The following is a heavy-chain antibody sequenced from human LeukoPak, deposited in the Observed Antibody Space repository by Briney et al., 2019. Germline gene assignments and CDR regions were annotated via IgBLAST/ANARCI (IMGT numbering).Heavy chain of an antibody. Sequence: GGSLRLSCSASGFTFSSYAMHWVRQAPGKGLEYVSSITSNGDTTYYTDSVKGRFTISRDNSKNTLYLQMSSLRAEDTAVYYCAKGAGSGVRGPTPLDPWGQGTLVTVSS. J-gene: IGHJ5*02. CDR1: GFTFSSYA. D-gene: IGHD3-10*01. V-gene: IGHV3-64D*06. CDR3: AKGAGSGVRGPTPLDP. CDR2: ITSNGDTT.